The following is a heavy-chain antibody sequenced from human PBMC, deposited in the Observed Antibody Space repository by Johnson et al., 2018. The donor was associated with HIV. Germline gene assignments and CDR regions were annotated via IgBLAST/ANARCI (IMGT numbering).Heavy chain of an antibody. V-gene: IGHV3-30*02. J-gene: IGHJ3*02. CDR2: IRYDGSNK. CDR3: AKDSSVLLCFDI. D-gene: IGHD3-10*01. CDR1: GFTFSSYG. Sequence: QMQLVESGGGVVQPVGSLRLSCAASGFTFSSYGMHWVRQAPGKGLEWVAFIRYDGSNKYYADSVKGRFTISRDNSKNTLYLQMNSLRAEDTAVYYCAKDSSVLLCFDIWGQGTMVTVSS.